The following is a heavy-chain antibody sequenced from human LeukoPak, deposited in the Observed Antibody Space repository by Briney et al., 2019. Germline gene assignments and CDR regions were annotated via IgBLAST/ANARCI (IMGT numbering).Heavy chain of an antibody. CDR1: GFTFSRYW. V-gene: IGHV3-7*03. J-gene: IGHJ4*02. D-gene: IGHD6-13*01. CDR3: AREGGIAAAGTNY. Sequence: GGSLRLSCAASGFTFSRYWMSWVRQAPGKGLEWVANIKQDGSDKYCVDSVKGRFTISRDNAKNSLYLQMNSLRAEDTAVYYCAREGGIAAAGTNYWGQGTLVTVSS. CDR2: IKQDGSDK.